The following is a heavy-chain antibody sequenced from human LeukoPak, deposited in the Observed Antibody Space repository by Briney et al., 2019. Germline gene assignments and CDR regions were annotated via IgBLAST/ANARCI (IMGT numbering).Heavy chain of an antibody. D-gene: IGHD3-10*01. CDR3: ARVGITMVRGVITWFDP. CDR2: TYYSGST. J-gene: IGHJ5*02. Sequence: SQTLSLTCTVSGGSISSGGYYWSWIRQHPGKGLEWIGYTYYSGSTYYNPSLKSRVTISVDTSKNQFSLKLSSVTAADTAVYYCARVGITMVRGVITWFDPWGQGTLVTVSS. V-gene: IGHV4-31*03. CDR1: GGSISSGGYY.